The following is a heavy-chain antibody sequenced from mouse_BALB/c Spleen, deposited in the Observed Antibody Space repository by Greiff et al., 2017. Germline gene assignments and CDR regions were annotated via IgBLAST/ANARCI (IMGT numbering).Heavy chain of an antibody. Sequence: EVMLVESGGDLVKPGGSLKLSCAASGFTFSSYGMSWVRQTPDKRLEWVATISSGGSYTYYPDSVKGRFTISRDNAKNTLYLQMSSLKSEDTAMYYCARHGYYGSRNAMDYWGQGTSVTVSS. J-gene: IGHJ4*01. CDR3: ARHGYYGSRNAMDY. V-gene: IGHV5-6*01. CDR1: GFTFSSYG. D-gene: IGHD1-1*01. CDR2: ISSGGSYT.